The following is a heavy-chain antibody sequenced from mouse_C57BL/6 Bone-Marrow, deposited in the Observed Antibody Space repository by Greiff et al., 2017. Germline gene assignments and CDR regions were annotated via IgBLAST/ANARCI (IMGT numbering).Heavy chain of an antibody. V-gene: IGHV1-50*01. Sequence: QVQLQQPGAELVKPGASVKLSCKASGYTFTSYWMQWVKQRPGQGLEWIGEIDPSDSYTNYNQKFKGKATLTVDTSSSTAYMQLSSLTSEDTAIYYCARAIYFYAMDYWGQGTSVTVSS. J-gene: IGHJ4*01. D-gene: IGHD2-1*01. CDR2: IDPSDSYT. CDR3: ARAIYFYAMDY. CDR1: GYTFTSYW.